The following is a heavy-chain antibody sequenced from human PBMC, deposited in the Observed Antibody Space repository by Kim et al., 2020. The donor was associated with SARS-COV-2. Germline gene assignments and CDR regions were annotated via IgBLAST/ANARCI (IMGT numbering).Heavy chain of an antibody. CDR2: ARNKPNSYTT. Sequence: GGSLRLSCATSGFTFSDHYMDWVRQAPGKGLEWVGRARNKPNSYTTEYAASVKGRFTISRDDSKNSLYLQMNSLKTEDTAVYYCARLNMVTWVLDYWGQG. CDR3: ARLNMVTWVLDY. D-gene: IGHD2-21*02. V-gene: IGHV3-72*01. J-gene: IGHJ4*02. CDR1: GFTFSDHY.